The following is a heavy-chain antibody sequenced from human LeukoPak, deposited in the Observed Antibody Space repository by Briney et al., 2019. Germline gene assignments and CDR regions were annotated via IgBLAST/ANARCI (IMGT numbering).Heavy chain of an antibody. V-gene: IGHV3-9*01. CDR3: AKDYGGAVFDY. Sequence: PGRSLRLSCAASGFTFDDYAMHWVRQAPGKGLEWVSGISWNSGSIGYADSVKGRFTISRDNAKNSLYLQMNSLRAEDTALYYCAKDYGGAVFDYWGQGTLVTVSS. J-gene: IGHJ4*02. CDR1: GFTFDDYA. CDR2: ISWNSGSI. D-gene: IGHD4-23*01.